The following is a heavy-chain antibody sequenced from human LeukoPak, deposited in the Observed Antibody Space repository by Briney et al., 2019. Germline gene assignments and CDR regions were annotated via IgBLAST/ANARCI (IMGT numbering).Heavy chain of an antibody. J-gene: IGHJ4*02. CDR2: INHSGST. CDR1: GGSFSGYY. D-gene: IGHD6-19*01. Sequence: SETLSLTCAVYGGSFSGYYWSWIRQPPGKGLEWIGEINHSGSTNYNPSLKSRVTISVDTSKNQFSLKLSSVTAADTAVYYCARGGRSSGWYIDYWGKGTLVTVSS. V-gene: IGHV4-34*01. CDR3: ARGGRSSGWYIDY.